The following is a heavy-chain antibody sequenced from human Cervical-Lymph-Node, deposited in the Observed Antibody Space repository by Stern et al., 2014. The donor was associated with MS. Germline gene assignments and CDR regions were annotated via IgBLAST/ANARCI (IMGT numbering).Heavy chain of an antibody. CDR1: GDSISSYTHY. CDR2: VYYSGPT. CDR3: AKHACTGAACPFDL. Sequence: QLQLQESGPGLVKPSETLSLTCAVSGDSISSYTHYWAWIRQPPGKGLEWIGSVYYSGPTSYNPPLKSPVTIPVDTSKNHFPLGLNSVTAADTAVYYCAKHACTGAACPFDLWGQGTLVTVSS. V-gene: IGHV4-39*01. D-gene: IGHD2-8*02. J-gene: IGHJ4*02.